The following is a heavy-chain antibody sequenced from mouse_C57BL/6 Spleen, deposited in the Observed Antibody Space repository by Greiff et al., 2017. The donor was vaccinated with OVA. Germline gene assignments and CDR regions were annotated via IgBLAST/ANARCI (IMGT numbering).Heavy chain of an antibody. CDR2: INPNYGTT. Sequence: EVKLQESGPELVKPGASVKISCKASGYSFTDYNMNWVKQSNGKSLEWIGVINPNYGTTSYNQKFKGKATLTVDQSSSTAYMQPNSLTSEDSAVYYCARERGLRYLYFDVWGTGTTVTVSS. CDR3: ARERGLRYLYFDV. V-gene: IGHV1-39*01. CDR1: GYSFTDYN. D-gene: IGHD1-1*01. J-gene: IGHJ1*03.